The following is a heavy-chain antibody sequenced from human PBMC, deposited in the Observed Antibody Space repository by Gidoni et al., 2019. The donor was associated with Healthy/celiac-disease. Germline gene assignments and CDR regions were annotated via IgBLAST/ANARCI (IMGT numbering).Heavy chain of an antibody. CDR3: TTTYSSSWYVEVRHAFDI. Sequence: EVQLVETGGGMVQPGGYRKLSWAAAGFHFSGAAMHWVRQASGKGLEWVGRIRSKANSYATAYAASVKGRFTISRDDSKNTAYLQMNSLKTEDTAVYYCTTTYSSSWYVEVRHAFDIWGQGTMVTVSS. CDR2: IRSKANSYAT. D-gene: IGHD6-13*01. J-gene: IGHJ3*02. V-gene: IGHV3-73*02. CDR1: GFHFSGAA.